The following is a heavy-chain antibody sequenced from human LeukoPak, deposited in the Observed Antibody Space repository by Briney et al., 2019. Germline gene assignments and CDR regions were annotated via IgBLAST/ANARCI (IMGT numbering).Heavy chain of an antibody. CDR2: ISGSGGST. CDR3: AKDRTYYYDSSDTDY. CDR1: GFTFSSYA. Sequence: PGGSLRLSCAASGFTFSSYAMSWVRQAPGKRLEWVSAISGSGGSTYYADSVKGRFTISRDNSKNTLYLQMNSLRAEDTAVYYCAKDRTYYYDSSDTDYWGQGTLVTVSS. D-gene: IGHD3-22*01. J-gene: IGHJ4*02. V-gene: IGHV3-23*01.